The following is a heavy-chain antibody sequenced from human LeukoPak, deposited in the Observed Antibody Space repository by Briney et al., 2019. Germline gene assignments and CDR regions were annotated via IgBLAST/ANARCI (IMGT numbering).Heavy chain of an antibody. Sequence: GGSLRLSCAASGFTVSSNYMSWVRQAPGKGLEWVSVIYSGGSTYYADSVKGRFTISRDNSKNTLYLQMNSLRAEDTAVYYCARSSAQQLAHYYYYYMDVWGKGTTVTISS. V-gene: IGHV3-66*01. CDR3: ARSSAQQLAHYYYYYMDV. CDR1: GFTVSSNY. D-gene: IGHD6-13*01. CDR2: IYSGGST. J-gene: IGHJ6*03.